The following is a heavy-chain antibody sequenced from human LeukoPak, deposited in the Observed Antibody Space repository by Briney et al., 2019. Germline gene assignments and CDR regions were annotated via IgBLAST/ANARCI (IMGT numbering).Heavy chain of an antibody. CDR3: ARDTGRIFGVVITYLFDP. Sequence: GRSLRLSCAASGFTFSRYGMHWVRQAPGKGLEWVAVIWYDGSNKYYADSVKGRFTISRDNSKNTLYLQMNSLRAEDTAVYYCARDTGRIFGVVITYLFDPWGQGTLVTVSS. CDR1: GFTFSRYG. D-gene: IGHD3-3*01. V-gene: IGHV3-33*01. J-gene: IGHJ5*02. CDR2: IWYDGSNK.